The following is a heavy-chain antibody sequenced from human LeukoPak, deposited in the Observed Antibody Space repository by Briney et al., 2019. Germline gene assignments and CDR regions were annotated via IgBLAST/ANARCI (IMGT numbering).Heavy chain of an antibody. CDR2: ISSSGSTI. D-gene: IGHD3-22*01. Sequence: GGSLRLSCAASGFTFSSYAMSWIRQAPGKGLEWVSYISSSGSTIYYADSVKGRFTISRDNAKNSLYLQMNSLRAEDTAVYYCATSNYYDSSGTTHDYWGQGTLVTVSS. J-gene: IGHJ4*02. CDR3: ATSNYYDSSGTTHDY. CDR1: GFTFSSYA. V-gene: IGHV3-11*01.